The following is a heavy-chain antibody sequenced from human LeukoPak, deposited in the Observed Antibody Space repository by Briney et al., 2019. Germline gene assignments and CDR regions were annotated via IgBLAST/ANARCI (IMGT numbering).Heavy chain of an antibody. Sequence: KPGGSLRLSCAASGLTFNNSGMLWVRQAPGKGLEWVSSISSSSTYIYYADSVKGRFTISRDNAKKSLYLQMNSLRAEDTAVYYCARPEAGLPVTLSHFYYYGMDVWGQGTTVTVSS. CDR2: ISSSSTYI. J-gene: IGHJ6*02. V-gene: IGHV3-21*01. D-gene: IGHD4-17*01. CDR1: GLTFNNSG. CDR3: ARPEAGLPVTLSHFYYYGMDV.